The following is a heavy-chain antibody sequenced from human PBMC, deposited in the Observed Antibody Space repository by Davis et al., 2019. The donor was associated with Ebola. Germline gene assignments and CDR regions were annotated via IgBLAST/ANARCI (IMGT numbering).Heavy chain of an antibody. CDR1: GGSISSSTYH. CDR3: ARTREDNGYGREADN. V-gene: IGHV4-39*07. Sequence: PSETLSFTCTVSGGSISSSTYHWGWIRQPPGKGLEWIGNIYYSGSTHYNPSLKSRVTISVDTSKNQFSLKLSSVTAADTAVYFCARTREDNGYGREADNWGQGTLVTVAS. D-gene: IGHD5-12*01. CDR2: IYYSGST. J-gene: IGHJ4*02.